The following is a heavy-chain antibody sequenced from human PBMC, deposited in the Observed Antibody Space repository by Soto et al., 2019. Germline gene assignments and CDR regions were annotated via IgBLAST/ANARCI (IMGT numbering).Heavy chain of an antibody. D-gene: IGHD1-26*01. Sequence: EVQLLESGGGLVQPGGSLRLSCAASGFTFSSYAMSWVRQAPGKGLEWVSAISGSGGSTYYADSVKGRFTISRDNSKNTLYLQMNSLRAEDTAVYYCAKDLGGWELLVYYYYGMDVWGQGTTVTVS. CDR1: GFTFSSYA. J-gene: IGHJ6*02. CDR2: ISGSGGST. V-gene: IGHV3-23*01. CDR3: AKDLGGWELLVYYYYGMDV.